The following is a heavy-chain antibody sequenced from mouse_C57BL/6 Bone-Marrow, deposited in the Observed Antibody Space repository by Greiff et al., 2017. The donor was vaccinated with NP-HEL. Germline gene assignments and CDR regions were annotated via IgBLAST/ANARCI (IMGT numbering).Heavy chain of an antibody. Sequence: QVQLQQPGAELVKPGASVKVSCKASGYTFTSYWMHWVKQRPGQGLEWIGRIHPSDSDTNYNQKFKGKATLTVDKSSSTAYMQLSSLTSEDSAVYYCAIEDGSSYCWYFDVWGTGTTVTVSS. V-gene: IGHV1-74*01. CDR3: AIEDGSSYCWYFDV. CDR1: GYTFTSYW. J-gene: IGHJ1*03. D-gene: IGHD1-1*01. CDR2: IHPSDSDT.